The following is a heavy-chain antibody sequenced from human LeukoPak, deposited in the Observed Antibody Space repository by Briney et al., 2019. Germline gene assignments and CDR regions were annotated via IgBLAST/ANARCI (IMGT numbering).Heavy chain of an antibody. CDR1: GFTLSSRW. CDR3: ATYDSWSGYNIAY. D-gene: IGHD3-3*01. J-gene: IGHJ4*02. Sequence: GGSLRLSCVVSGFTLSSRWMMWVRQAPGEGLEWMTNINRDGSEKNYVDFVKGRFTITRDNAENSLYLQMNSLKVEDSAIYYCATYDSWSGYNIAYWGQGTLVTVSS. V-gene: IGHV3-7*03. CDR2: INRDGSEK.